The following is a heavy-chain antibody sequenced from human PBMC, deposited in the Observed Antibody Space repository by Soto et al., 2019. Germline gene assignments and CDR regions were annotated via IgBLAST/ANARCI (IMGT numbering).Heavy chain of an antibody. J-gene: IGHJ4*02. Sequence: GGSLRLSCAASGFTFSSYAMSWVRQAPGKGLEWVSAISGSGGSTYDADSVKGRFTISRDNSKNTLYLQMNSLRAEDTAVYYCAKDLGHYDILTGRFDYWGQGTLVTVSS. CDR2: ISGSGGST. CDR1: GFTFSSYA. D-gene: IGHD3-9*01. V-gene: IGHV3-23*01. CDR3: AKDLGHYDILTGRFDY.